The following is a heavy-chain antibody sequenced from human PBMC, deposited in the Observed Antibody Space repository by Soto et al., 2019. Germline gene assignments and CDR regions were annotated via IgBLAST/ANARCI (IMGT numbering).Heavy chain of an antibody. CDR1: GGSISSGGYS. Sequence: SETLSLTCAVSGGSISSGGYSWSWIRQPPEKGLEWIGYIYHSGSTYYNPSLKSRVTISVDRSKNQFSLKLSSVTAADTAVYYCARAHYGDYGYGMDVWGQGTTVTVSS. V-gene: IGHV4-30-2*01. D-gene: IGHD4-17*01. CDR3: ARAHYGDYGYGMDV. J-gene: IGHJ6*02. CDR2: IYHSGST.